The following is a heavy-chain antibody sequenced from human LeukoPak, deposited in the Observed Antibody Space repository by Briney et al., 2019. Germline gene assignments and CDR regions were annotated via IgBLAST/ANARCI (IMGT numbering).Heavy chain of an antibody. V-gene: IGHV3-74*01. Sequence: PGGSLRLSCAASGNYWMHWVRQAPGKGLVWVSHINSDGSWTSYADSVKGRFTISKDNAKNTVYLQMNSLRAEDTAVYYCAKGRGFDPWGQGTLVTVSS. CDR1: GNYW. CDR3: AKGRGFDP. J-gene: IGHJ5*02. CDR2: INSDGSWT.